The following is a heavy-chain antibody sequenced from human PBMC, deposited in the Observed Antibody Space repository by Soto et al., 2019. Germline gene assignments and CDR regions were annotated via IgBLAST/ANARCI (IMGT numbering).Heavy chain of an antibody. CDR2: IYYSGST. CDR1: GGSISSYY. CDR3: AIFRVEMATIMVFDY. J-gene: IGHJ4*02. Sequence: SETLSLTCTVSGGSISSYYRSWIRQPPGKGLEWIGYIYYSGSTNYNPSLKSRVTISVDTSKNQFSLKLSSVTAADTALKYCAIFRVEMATIMVFDYWGKGTLVPVS. V-gene: IGHV4-59*01. D-gene: IGHD2-21*01.